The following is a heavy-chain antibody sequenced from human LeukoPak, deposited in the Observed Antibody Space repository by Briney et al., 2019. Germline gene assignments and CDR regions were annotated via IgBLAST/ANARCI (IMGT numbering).Heavy chain of an antibody. J-gene: IGHJ5*02. D-gene: IGHD6-19*01. CDR3: ARALGRLGENWFDP. Sequence: SETLSLTCTVSGGSISSYYWSWIRQPAGKGLEWIGRIYTSGSTNYNPSLKSRVTISVDTSKNPFSLKLSSVTAADTAVYYCARALGRLGENWFDPWGQGTLVTVSS. V-gene: IGHV4-4*07. CDR1: GGSISSYY. CDR2: IYTSGST.